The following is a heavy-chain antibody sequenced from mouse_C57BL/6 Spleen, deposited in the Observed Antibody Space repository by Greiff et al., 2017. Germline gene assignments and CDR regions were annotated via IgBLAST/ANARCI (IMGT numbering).Heavy chain of an antibody. CDR2: IFPGDGDT. J-gene: IGHJ4*01. CDR3: AREYGNYYAMDY. D-gene: IGHD2-10*02. V-gene: IGHV1-80*01. Sequence: VKLVESGAELVKPGASVKISCKASGYAFSSYWMNWVKQRPGKGLEWIGQIFPGDGDTNYNGKFKGKATMTANKSTSTAYMQVSSQTSEDSAVYFCAREYGNYYAMDYWGQGTSVTVSS. CDR1: GYAFSSYW.